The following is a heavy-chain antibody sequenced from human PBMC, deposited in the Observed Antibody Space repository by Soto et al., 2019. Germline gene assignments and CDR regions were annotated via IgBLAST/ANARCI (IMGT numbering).Heavy chain of an antibody. D-gene: IGHD6-13*01. CDR2: IYYSGSA. CDR1: GGSISSGDYY. V-gene: IGHV4-30-4*01. J-gene: IGHJ4*02. CDR3: AREGIADHIDD. Sequence: QVQLQESGPGLVKPSQTLSLTCTVSGGSISSGDYYWSWIRQPPRKGLEWIGYIYYSGSAYYNPSLKSRVTISVDTSKNQFSLELSSVTAADTAVYCCAREGIADHIDDWGQGTLVTVSS.